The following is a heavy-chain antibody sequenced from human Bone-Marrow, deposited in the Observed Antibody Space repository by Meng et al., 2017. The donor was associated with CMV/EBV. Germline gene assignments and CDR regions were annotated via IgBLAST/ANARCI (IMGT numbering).Heavy chain of an antibody. V-gene: IGHV3-15*01. CDR2: IKSKTDGGTT. CDR3: TTTMVRGVIITGPWGD. J-gene: IGHJ4*02. CDR1: GLNFSNAW. D-gene: IGHD3-10*01. Sequence: GGSLRLSCAASGLNFSNAWMSWVRQAPGKGLEWVGRIKSKTDGGTTDYAAPVKGRFTISRDDSKNTLYLQMNSLKTEDTAVYYCTTTMVRGVIITGPWGDWGQGTLVTGSS.